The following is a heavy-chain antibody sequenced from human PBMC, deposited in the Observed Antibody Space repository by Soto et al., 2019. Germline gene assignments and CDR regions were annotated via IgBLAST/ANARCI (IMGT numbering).Heavy chain of an antibody. D-gene: IGHD3-9*01. CDR1: GGSISSGTYY. CDR2: MYNSGTS. V-gene: IGHV4-31*03. Sequence: QVQLQESGPGLLKPSQTLSLTCSVSGGSISSGTYYWSWIRHRPGKGLQWIGYMYNSGTSSYSPSLMSRSVLSVDTSKNQCSLKLTSVTAADTATYCCARSLSGSSAFDFWGLGILVTVSS. J-gene: IGHJ4*01. CDR3: ARSLSGSSAFDF.